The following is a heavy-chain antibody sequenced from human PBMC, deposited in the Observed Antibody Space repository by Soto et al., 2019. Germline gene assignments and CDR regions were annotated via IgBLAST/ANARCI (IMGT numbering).Heavy chain of an antibody. V-gene: IGHV4-59*01. CDR3: ARERAAATPYGWFDP. Sequence: SETLSLTCTVSGGSISSYYWSWIRQPPGKGLEWIGYIYYSASTTNYNPSLKSRVTISVDTSKNQFSLKLSSVTAADTAMYYCARERAAATPYGWFDPWGQGTLVTVSS. J-gene: IGHJ5*02. D-gene: IGHD2-15*01. CDR1: GGSISSYY. CDR2: IYYSASTT.